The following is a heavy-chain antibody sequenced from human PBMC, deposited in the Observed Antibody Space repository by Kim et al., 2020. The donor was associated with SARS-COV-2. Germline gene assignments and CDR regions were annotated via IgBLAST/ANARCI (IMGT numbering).Heavy chain of an antibody. Sequence: DSVKGRFNITRDNAKNSLYLQMNNLRAEDTAVYYCARGNFQFLRATRSFDLWGRGTLVTVSS. CDR3: ARGNFQFLRATRSFDL. V-gene: IGHV3-48*03. J-gene: IGHJ2*01. D-gene: IGHD1-1*01.